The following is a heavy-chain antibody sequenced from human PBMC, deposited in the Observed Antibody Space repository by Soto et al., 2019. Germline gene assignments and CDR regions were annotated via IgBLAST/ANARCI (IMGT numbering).Heavy chain of an antibody. V-gene: IGHV1-18*01. J-gene: IGHJ6*02. CDR2: INGYNGDA. D-gene: IGHD2-8*01. Sequence: QGQLVQSGAEVKMPGASVKVSCKASGYTFTRYGISWVRQAPGQGLEWMGWINGYNGDANYAQRFQGRVSMTIDTSTTTAYMELRTPTPDDTAVYYCAKNGQPPYYYYGLDVWGQGTTVTVSS. CDR3: AKNGQPPYYYYGLDV. CDR1: GYTFTRYG.